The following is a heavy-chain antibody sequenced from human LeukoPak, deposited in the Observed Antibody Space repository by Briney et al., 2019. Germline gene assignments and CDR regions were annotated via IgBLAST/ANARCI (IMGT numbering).Heavy chain of an antibody. J-gene: IGHJ4*02. V-gene: IGHV1-24*01. D-gene: IGHD2-8*01. CDR3: AMIPYCTTVTCFYLDY. Sequence: GASVKVSCKVSGYTLTELSMHWVRQAPGKGLEWMGGFDPEDGETIYAQKFQGRVTMTEDTSTDTAYMELRGLRSDDTAVYYCAMIPYCTTVTCFYLDYWGQGTLVTVSS. CDR1: GYTLTELS. CDR2: FDPEDGET.